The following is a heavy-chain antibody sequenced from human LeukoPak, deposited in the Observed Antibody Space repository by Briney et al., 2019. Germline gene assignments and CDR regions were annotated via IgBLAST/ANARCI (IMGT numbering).Heavy chain of an antibody. CDR1: GFTFSSYG. J-gene: IGHJ4*02. D-gene: IGHD3-22*01. CDR3: ARAEYYYDSSGYTD. CDR2: IRYDGSNK. V-gene: IGHV3-30*02. Sequence: GGSLRLSCVASGFTFSSYGMHWVRQAPGRGLEWVAFIRYDGSNKYYVDSVKGRFTISRDNSKNTLYLQMNSLRAEDTAVYYCARAEYYYDSSGYTDWGQGTLVTVSS.